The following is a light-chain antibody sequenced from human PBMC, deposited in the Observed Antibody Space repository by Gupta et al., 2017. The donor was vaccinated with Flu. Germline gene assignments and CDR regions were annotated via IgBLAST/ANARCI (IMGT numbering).Light chain of an antibody. V-gene: IGLV2-14*01. CDR3: GSYTSSSTWV. CDR1: SSDVGGYNY. Sequence: QSALTQPASVSGSPGQSITISCTGTSSDVGGYNYVSGYQQHPGKAPKLMIYEVTNRPSGVSNRFSGSKSGNTASLTISGLQAEDEADYFCGSYTSSSTWVFGGGTKLTVL. J-gene: IGLJ3*02. CDR2: EVT.